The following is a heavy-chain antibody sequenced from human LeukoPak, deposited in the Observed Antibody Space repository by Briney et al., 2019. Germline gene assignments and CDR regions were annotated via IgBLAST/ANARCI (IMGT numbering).Heavy chain of an antibody. CDR3: ARGWLISNYFDY. CDR2: INPNSGGT. J-gene: IGHJ4*02. D-gene: IGHD3-22*01. Sequence: ASVKVSCKASGYTFTGYYMHWVRQAPGQGLEWMRWINPNSGGTNYAQKFQGRVTMTRDTSISTAYMELSRLRSDDTAVYYCARGWLISNYFDYWGQGTLVTVSS. V-gene: IGHV1-2*02. CDR1: GYTFTGYY.